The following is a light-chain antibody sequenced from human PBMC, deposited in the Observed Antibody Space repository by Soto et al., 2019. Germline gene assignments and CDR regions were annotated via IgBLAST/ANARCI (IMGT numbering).Light chain of an antibody. CDR1: QRISSMY. Sequence: IMLTQSPGTLSLSPGERATLSCRASQRISSMYLAWYQQKPGRAPRLIIYGASRRATGIPERFSGSESGTDFTLTISRLEPEDFAVYYCQQYASSRTFGQGTKVDI. V-gene: IGKV3-20*01. J-gene: IGKJ1*01. CDR2: GAS. CDR3: QQYASSRT.